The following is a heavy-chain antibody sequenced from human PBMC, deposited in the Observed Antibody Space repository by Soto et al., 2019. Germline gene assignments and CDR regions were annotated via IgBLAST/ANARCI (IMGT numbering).Heavy chain of an antibody. CDR3: ARSAAGYYHGSGSTPS. CDR1: GGTFSSYA. CDR2: IIPIFGTA. J-gene: IGHJ5*02. D-gene: IGHD3-10*01. V-gene: IGHV1-69*01. Sequence: QVQLVQSGAEVKKPGSSVKVSCKASGGTFSSYAISWVRQAPGQGLEWMGGIIPIFGTANYAQKFQGRVTITANESTSTAYMELRSLRSEDTAVYYCARSAAGYYHGSGSTPSWGQGTLVTVSS.